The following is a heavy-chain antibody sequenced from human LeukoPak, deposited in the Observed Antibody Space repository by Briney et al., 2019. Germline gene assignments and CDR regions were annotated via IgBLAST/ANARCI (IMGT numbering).Heavy chain of an antibody. CDR1: GGSFSGYY. CDR3: ARLFIAAPYYYYYMDV. D-gene: IGHD6-13*01. J-gene: IGHJ6*03. Sequence: SETLSLTCAVYGGSFSGYYWSWIRQPPGKGLEWIGEINHSGSTNYNPSLKSRVTISVDTSKNQFSLKLSSVTAADTAVYYCARLFIAAPYYYYYMDVWGKGTTVTVSS. V-gene: IGHV4-34*01. CDR2: INHSGST.